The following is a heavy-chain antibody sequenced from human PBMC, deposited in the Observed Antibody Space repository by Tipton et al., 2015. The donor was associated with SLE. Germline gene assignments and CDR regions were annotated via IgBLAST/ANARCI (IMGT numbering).Heavy chain of an antibody. D-gene: IGHD6-13*01. J-gene: IGHJ5*02. CDR2: INPNSGGT. CDR1: GYTFTGYY. V-gene: IGHV1-2*02. Sequence: QSGPEVKKPGASVKVSCKASGYTFTGYYMHWVRQAPGQGLEWMGWINPNSGGTNYAQKFQGRVTMTRDTSISTAYMELSRLRSDDTAVYYCARIIAAAAGDWFDPWGQGTLVTVSS. CDR3: ARIIAAAAGDWFDP.